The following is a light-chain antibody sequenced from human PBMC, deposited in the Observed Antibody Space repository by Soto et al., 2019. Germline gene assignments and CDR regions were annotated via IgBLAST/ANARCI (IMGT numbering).Light chain of an antibody. Sequence: EIVLTQSPGTLSLSPRERATLSCRASQSVSSSYLAWYQQKPGQAPRLLIAGASSRATGIPDRFSGSGSGTDFTLTISRLEPEDFAVYYCQQYDSSPPLLMFGQGTKVEI. CDR2: GAS. V-gene: IGKV3-20*01. CDR3: QQYDSSPPLLM. J-gene: IGKJ1*01. CDR1: QSVSSSY.